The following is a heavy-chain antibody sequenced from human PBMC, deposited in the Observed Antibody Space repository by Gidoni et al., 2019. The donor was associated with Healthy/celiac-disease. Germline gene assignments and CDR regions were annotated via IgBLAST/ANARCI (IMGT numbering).Heavy chain of an antibody. Sequence: QVQLQQWGAGLLKPSETLSLTCAVYGGSFSGYYWSWIRQPPGKGLEWIGEINHSGSTNSNPSLKSRVTISVDTSKNQFSLKLSSVTAADTAVYYCARGSIQGAFDIWGQGTMVTVSS. CDR1: GGSFSGYY. CDR3: ARGSIQGAFDI. V-gene: IGHV4-34*01. D-gene: IGHD4-4*01. CDR2: INHSGST. J-gene: IGHJ3*02.